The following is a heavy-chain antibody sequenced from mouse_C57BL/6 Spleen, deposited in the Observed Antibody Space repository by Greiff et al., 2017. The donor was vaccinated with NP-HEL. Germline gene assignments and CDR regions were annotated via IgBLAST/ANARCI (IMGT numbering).Heavy chain of an antibody. CDR2: IYPGDGDT. J-gene: IGHJ4*01. CDR1: GYTFTSYT. CDR3: ARDLEDY. Sequence: QVQLQQSGAELARPGASVKMSCKASGYTFTSYTMHWVKQRPGQGLEWIGRIYPGDGDTNYNGKFKGKATLTADKSSSTAYMQLSSLTSEDSAVYFCARDLEDYWGQGTSVTVSS. V-gene: IGHV1-4*01.